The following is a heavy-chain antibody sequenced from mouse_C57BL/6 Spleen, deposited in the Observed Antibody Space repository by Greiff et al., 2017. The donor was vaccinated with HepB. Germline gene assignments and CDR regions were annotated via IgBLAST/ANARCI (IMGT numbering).Heavy chain of an antibody. Sequence: QVQLQQPGAELVKPGASVKVSCKASGYTFTSYWMHWVKQRPGQGLEWIGRIHPSDSDTNYNQKFKGKATLTVDKSSSTAYMQLSSLTSEDSAVYYCAISGTRSYYGSSGFDYWGQGTTLTVSS. CDR1: GYTFTSYW. V-gene: IGHV1-74*01. J-gene: IGHJ2*01. CDR2: IHPSDSDT. CDR3: AISGTRSYYGSSGFDY. D-gene: IGHD1-1*01.